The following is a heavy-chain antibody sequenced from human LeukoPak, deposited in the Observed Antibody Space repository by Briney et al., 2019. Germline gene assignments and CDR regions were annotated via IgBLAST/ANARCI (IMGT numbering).Heavy chain of an antibody. D-gene: IGHD6-13*01. CDR3: AREGPGYSSSWYSWYYYYYMDV. CDR1: GFTFSSYG. Sequence: GGSLGLSCAASGFTFSSYGMHWVRQAPGKGLEWVAVIWYDGSNKYYADSVKGRFTISRDNSKNTLYLQMNSLRAEDTAVYYCAREGPGYSSSWYSWYYYYYMDVWGKGTTVTVSS. CDR2: IWYDGSNK. V-gene: IGHV3-33*01. J-gene: IGHJ6*03.